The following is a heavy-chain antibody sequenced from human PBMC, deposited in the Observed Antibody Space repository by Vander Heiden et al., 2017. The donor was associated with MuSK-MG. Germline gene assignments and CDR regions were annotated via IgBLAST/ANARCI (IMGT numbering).Heavy chain of an antibody. CDR2: TYWNGDK. CDR1: GFSLSTSGVG. D-gene: IGHD4-4*01. V-gene: IGHV2-5*01. J-gene: IGHJ4*02. Sequence: QIPLKESGPALVKPTQTPTLTCTVSGFSLSTSGVGVGWPRQPPGTALEWLALTYWNGDKRYSPSLESRLTITKDTSKNQVVLTMTNMDPVDTATYYCAHKPKSFDYSGNGFDYWGQGALVTVSS. CDR3: AHKPKSFDYSGNGFDY.